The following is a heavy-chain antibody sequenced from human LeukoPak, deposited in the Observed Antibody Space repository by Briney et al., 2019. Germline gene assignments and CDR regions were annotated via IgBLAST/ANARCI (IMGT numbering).Heavy chain of an antibody. Sequence: ASVKVSCKASGYTFTGYYMHWVRQAPGQGLEWRGWINPNSGGTNIAQKFQGRVTMTRDPSISTACMELSRLRSDDTAFFFRAKDGIRDWELFSPYGMDVWGQGTTATVSS. CDR2: INPNSGGT. CDR1: GYTFTGYY. V-gene: IGHV1-2*02. J-gene: IGHJ6*02. D-gene: IGHD1-26*01. CDR3: AKDGIRDWELFSPYGMDV.